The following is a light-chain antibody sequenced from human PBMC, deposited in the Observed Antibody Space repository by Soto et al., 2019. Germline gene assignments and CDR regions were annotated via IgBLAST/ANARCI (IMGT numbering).Light chain of an antibody. CDR1: QSVSNNY. CDR2: GAS. Sequence: EIVLTQSPGTLSLSPGERATLSCRASQSVSNNYLAWYQQKPGQAPRLLIYGASSRATGVPDRFSGSGSGTDFTLTISRLEPEDFAVYYCQQYDISPRPFGQGTKVEI. V-gene: IGKV3-20*01. CDR3: QQYDISPRP. J-gene: IGKJ1*01.